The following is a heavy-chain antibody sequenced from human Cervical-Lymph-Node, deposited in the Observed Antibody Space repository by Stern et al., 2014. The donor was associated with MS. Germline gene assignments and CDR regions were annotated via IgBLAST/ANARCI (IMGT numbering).Heavy chain of an antibody. Sequence: VQLVQSGAEVKKPGSSVKVSCKASGGTFSTQAINWVRQAPGQGLEWVGGIIPIFGTPNYAHQVQDRVTITTDESTSTAYMDLSSLRSEDTAVYATPSTVTVGGMDVWGQGTTVTVSS. CDR2: IIPIFGTP. D-gene: IGHD4-17*01. CDR1: GGTFSTQA. CDR3: PSTVTVGGMDV. V-gene: IGHV1-69*05. J-gene: IGHJ6*02.